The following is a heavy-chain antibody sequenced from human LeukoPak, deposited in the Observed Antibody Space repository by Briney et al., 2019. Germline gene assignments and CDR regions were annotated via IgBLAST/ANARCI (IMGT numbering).Heavy chain of an antibody. CDR3: ARDRGYSSSWSLGKHYYMDV. D-gene: IGHD6-13*01. Sequence: GRSLRLSCAASGFTFSSYGMYWVRQAPGKGLDWVAVIWYDGSHKSYANSVKGRFTISRDNPKNILYLQMNSLRADDTAVYYCARDRGYSSSWSLGKHYYMDVWGKGTTVTVSS. CDR2: IWYDGSHK. CDR1: GFTFSSYG. V-gene: IGHV3-33*07. J-gene: IGHJ6*03.